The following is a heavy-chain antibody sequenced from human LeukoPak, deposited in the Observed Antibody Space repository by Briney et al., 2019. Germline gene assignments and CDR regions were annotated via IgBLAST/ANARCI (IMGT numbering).Heavy chain of an antibody. J-gene: IGHJ6*03. CDR2: ISSSSSYI. Sequence: PGGSLRLSCAASGFTFSSYSMNWVRQAPGKGLEWVSSISSSSSYIYYADSVKGRFTISRDNAKNSLYLQMNSLRAEDTAVYYCARSHDILTGYSHYYYYYMDVWGKGTTVTVSS. CDR1: GFTFSSYS. V-gene: IGHV3-21*01. D-gene: IGHD3-9*01. CDR3: ARSHDILTGYSHYYYYYMDV.